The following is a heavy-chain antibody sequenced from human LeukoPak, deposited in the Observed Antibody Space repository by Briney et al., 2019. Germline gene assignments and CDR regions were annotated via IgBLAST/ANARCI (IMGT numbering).Heavy chain of an antibody. CDR2: INHSGST. J-gene: IGHJ4*02. CDR3: AKGGGWLKLIVVGFDY. CDR1: GGSFSGYY. D-gene: IGHD2-15*01. Sequence: SETLSLTCAVYGGSFSGYYWSWIRQPPGKGLEWIGEINHSGSTNYNPSLKSRVTISVDTSKNQFSLKLSSVTAADTAVYYCAKGGGWLKLIVVGFDYWGQGTLVTVSS. V-gene: IGHV4-34*01.